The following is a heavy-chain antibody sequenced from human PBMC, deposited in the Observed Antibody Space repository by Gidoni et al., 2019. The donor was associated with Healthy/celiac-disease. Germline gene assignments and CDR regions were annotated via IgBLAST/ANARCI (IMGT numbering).Heavy chain of an antibody. Sequence: EVQLVEPGGGLVQPGGSLNLPWPAPGFTFSGSAMHWVRQASGKGLEWVGRIRSKANSYATAYAASVKGRFTISRDDSKNTAYLQMNSLKTEDTAVYYCTRRVGATDYWGQGTLVTVSS. CDR3: TRRVGATDY. J-gene: IGHJ4*02. D-gene: IGHD1-26*01. CDR2: IRSKANSYAT. CDR1: GFTFSGSA. V-gene: IGHV3-73*01.